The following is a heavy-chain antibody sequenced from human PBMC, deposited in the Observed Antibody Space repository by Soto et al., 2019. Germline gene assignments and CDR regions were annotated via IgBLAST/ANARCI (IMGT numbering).Heavy chain of an antibody. CDR2: ISYDGSDR. V-gene: IGHV3-33*05. CDR3: ARATNYYYAMDV. J-gene: IGHJ6*02. CDR1: GFTFISYG. Sequence: GGSLRLSCAASGFTFISYGMHWVRQAPGKGLQWVAFISYDGSDRYYEDSVKGRFTISRGNSKNTLYLQINSLKTEDTAVYYCARATNYYYAMDVWGQGTTVTV.